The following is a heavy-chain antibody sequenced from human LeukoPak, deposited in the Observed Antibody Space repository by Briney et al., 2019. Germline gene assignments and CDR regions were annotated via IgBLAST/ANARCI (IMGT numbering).Heavy chain of an antibody. CDR3: ARDDGFGESVSFDY. V-gene: IGHV3-21*01. D-gene: IGHD3-10*01. Sequence: GGSLRLSCAASGFTFSSYSMNWVRQAPGKGLEWVSSISSSSSYIYYADSVKGRFTISRDNAKNSLYLQMNSLRAEDTAVYYCARDDGFGESVSFDYWGQGTLVTVSS. CDR2: ISSSSSYI. J-gene: IGHJ4*02. CDR1: GFTFSSYS.